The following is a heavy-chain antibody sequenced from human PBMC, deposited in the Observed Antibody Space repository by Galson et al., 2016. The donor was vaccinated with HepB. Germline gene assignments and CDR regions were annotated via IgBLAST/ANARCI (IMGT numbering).Heavy chain of an antibody. Sequence: SVKVSCKASGYTFTSYGISWVRQAPGQGLEWMGWISAYNHNTHYAQTLQDRVTLTTESSTSTAYMELRSLRSDDTAVYYCARSPSMSGYRYYDYWGQGTRVTVSS. CDR1: GYTFTSYG. D-gene: IGHD6-13*01. J-gene: IGHJ4*02. CDR2: ISAYNHNT. V-gene: IGHV1-18*01. CDR3: ARSPSMSGYRYYDY.